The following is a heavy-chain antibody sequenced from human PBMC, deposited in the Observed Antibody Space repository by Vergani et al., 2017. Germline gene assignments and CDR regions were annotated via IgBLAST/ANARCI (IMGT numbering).Heavy chain of an antibody. Sequence: VQLLESGPGLVKPSETLSLTCTVSGGSISSSSYYWCWIRQPPGKGLEWIGSIYYSGSTYYNPSLKSRVPISVDTAKNQFALKLSSVTAADAAVYYCARVVVPAAMYWFDPWGQGTLVTVSS. CDR2: IYYSGST. V-gene: IGHV4-39*07. CDR1: GGSISSSSYY. CDR3: ARVVVPAAMYWFDP. D-gene: IGHD2-2*01. J-gene: IGHJ5*02.